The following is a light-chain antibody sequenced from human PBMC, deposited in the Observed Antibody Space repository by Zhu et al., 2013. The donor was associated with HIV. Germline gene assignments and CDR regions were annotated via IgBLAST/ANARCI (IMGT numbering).Light chain of an antibody. CDR1: QSVSSDY. CDR2: GAS. V-gene: IGKV3D-20*02. J-gene: IGKJ4*01. Sequence: EIVLTQSPGTLSLSPGERATLSCRASQSVSSDYLGWYQQKPGQAPRLLIYGASSRATGIPARFSGSGSGTDFTLTISSLEPEDFAVYYCQQRSNWPPLTFGGGTKVEIK. CDR3: QQRSNWPPLT.